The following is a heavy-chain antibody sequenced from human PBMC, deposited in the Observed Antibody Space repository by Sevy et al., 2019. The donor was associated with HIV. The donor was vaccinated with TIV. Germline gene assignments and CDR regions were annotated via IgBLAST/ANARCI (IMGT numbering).Heavy chain of an antibody. CDR2: FDPEDGET. V-gene: IGHV1-24*01. CDR3: ATTKDYYDSSGCPFDY. Sequence: ASVKVSCKVSGYTLTELSMHWVRQAPGKGLEWMGSFDPEDGETIYAQKFQGRVTMTEDTSADTAYMELSSLRSEDTAVYFCATTKDYYDSSGCPFDYWGQGPLVTVSS. J-gene: IGHJ4*02. CDR1: GYTLTELS. D-gene: IGHD3-22*01.